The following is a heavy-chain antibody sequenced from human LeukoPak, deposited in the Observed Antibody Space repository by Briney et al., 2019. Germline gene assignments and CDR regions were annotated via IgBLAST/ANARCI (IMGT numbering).Heavy chain of an antibody. V-gene: IGHV3-23*01. Sequence: WGSPRLSCAASGFTLSSHSMSWGRQGPREGVGGGSAISGSGGSTYYADSVKGRFTISRDNSKNTLYLQMNSLRADDTAIYYCTKDPNGDYVGAFDPWGQGTLVTVSS. CDR3: TKDPNGDYVGAFDP. D-gene: IGHD4-17*01. J-gene: IGHJ5*02. CDR1: GFTLSSHS. CDR2: ISGSGGST.